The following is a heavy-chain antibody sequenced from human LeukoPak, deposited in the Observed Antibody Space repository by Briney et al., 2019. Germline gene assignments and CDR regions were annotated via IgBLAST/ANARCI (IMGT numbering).Heavy chain of an antibody. Sequence: QPGGSLRLSCAASGFTFSSYEMNWVRQAPGKGLEWVSYISSSGSTIYYADSVKGRFTISRDNAKNSLYLQMNSLRAEDTAVYYCARDPTVGRWFGESHNYYYGMDVWGQGTTVTVSS. CDR1: GFTFSSYE. CDR3: ARDPTVGRWFGESHNYYYGMDV. CDR2: ISSSGSTI. V-gene: IGHV3-48*03. J-gene: IGHJ6*02. D-gene: IGHD3-10*01.